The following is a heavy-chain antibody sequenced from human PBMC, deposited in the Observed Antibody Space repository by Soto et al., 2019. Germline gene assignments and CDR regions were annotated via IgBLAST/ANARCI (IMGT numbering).Heavy chain of an antibody. CDR1: GFSLSTSGMC. V-gene: IGHV2-70*01. CDR2: IDWDDDK. CDR3: ARTIYDSSGYHDAFDI. D-gene: IGHD3-22*01. Sequence: SGPTLVNPTQTLTLTCTFSGFSLSTSGMCVSWIRQPPGKALEWLALIDWDDDKYYSTSLKTRLTISKDTSKNQVVFTMTNMDPVDTATYYCARTIYDSSGYHDAFDIWGQGTMVTVSS. J-gene: IGHJ3*02.